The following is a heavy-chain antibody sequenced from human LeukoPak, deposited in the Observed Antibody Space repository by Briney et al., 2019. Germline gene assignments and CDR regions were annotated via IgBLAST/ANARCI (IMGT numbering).Heavy chain of an antibody. D-gene: IGHD5-12*01. CDR2: IKNDGSDK. CDR1: GFSFSAAW. J-gene: IGHJ4*02. V-gene: IGHV3-7*01. CDR3: VNLGYSD. Sequence: GGSLTLSCEASGFSFSAAWMTWVRQAPGKGLEWVATIKNDGSDKYYVDSVKGRFTLSRDHAKNLVYLQMNSLRVEDTAVYYCVNLGYSDGGQGTLVTVSS.